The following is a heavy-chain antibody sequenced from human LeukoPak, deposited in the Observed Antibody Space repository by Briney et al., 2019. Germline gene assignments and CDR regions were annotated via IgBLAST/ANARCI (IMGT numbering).Heavy chain of an antibody. CDR3: ARGPTSDWYFDL. J-gene: IGHJ2*01. V-gene: IGHV4-39*01. CDR1: GGYISSTGYY. CDR2: IYYSGST. Sequence: SETLSLTCSVSGGYISSTGYYWAWIRQPPGKGLEWIGSIYYSGSTYYSPSLKSRLTISADRSKNQFSLKLSSVTAADTAVYYCARGPTSDWYFDLWGRGTLVTVSS.